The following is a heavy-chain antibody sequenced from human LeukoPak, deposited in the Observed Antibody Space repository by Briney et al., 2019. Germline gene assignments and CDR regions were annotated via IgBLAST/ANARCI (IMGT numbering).Heavy chain of an antibody. CDR1: GGTFSSYA. J-gene: IGHJ5*02. CDR2: IIPIFGTA. V-gene: IGHV1-69*05. CDR3: ARDWEQGSSSGSNWFDP. D-gene: IGHD6-6*01. Sequence: EASVKVSCKASGGTFSSYAISWVRQAPGQGLEWMGGIIPIFGTANYAQKFQGRVTITTDESTSTAYMELSSLRSEDTAVYYCARDWEQGSSSGSNWFDPWGQGTLVTVSS.